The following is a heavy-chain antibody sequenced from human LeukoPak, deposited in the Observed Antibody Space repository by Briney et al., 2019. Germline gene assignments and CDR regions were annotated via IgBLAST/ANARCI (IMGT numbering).Heavy chain of an antibody. CDR1: GGSISSGGYFY. Sequence: PSQTLSLTCTVSGGSISSGGYFYYGWIRQHPGKGLEWIGYIYYTGSTYYDPSLKSRVSISVDTSKNQFSLKLSSVTAADTAVYYCAREDYDSSGYYYGTYWGQGTLVTVSS. CDR3: AREDYDSSGYYYGTY. J-gene: IGHJ4*02. V-gene: IGHV4-31*03. CDR2: IYYTGST. D-gene: IGHD3-22*01.